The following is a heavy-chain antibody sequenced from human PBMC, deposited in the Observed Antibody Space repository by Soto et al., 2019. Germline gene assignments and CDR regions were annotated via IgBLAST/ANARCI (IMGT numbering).Heavy chain of an antibody. D-gene: IGHD3-3*01. J-gene: IGHJ6*04. CDR1: GGSISDFY. CDR3: ARGGGYDFRSSQAPPIDV. CDR2: LYYTGST. V-gene: IGHV4-59*01. Sequence: PSETLSLTCNVSGGSISDFYWSWIRQSPGKRLEWIGYLYYTGSTNYNPALKSRVTISLDTFKNQFSLKVRSVTAADTAVYYCARGGGYDFRSSQAPPIDVWGKGTTVTVSS.